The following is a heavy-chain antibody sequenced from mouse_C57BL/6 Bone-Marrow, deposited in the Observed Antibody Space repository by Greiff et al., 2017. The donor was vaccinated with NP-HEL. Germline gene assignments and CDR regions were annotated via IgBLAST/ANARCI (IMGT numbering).Heavy chain of an antibody. CDR3: ASPSIPDAMDY. J-gene: IGHJ4*01. CDR1: GYTFTSYW. V-gene: IGHV1-69*01. Sequence: VQLQQPGAELVMPGASVKLSCKASGYTFTSYWMHWVKQRPGQGLEWIGEIDPSDSYTNYNQKFKGKSTLTVDKSSSTAYMQLSSLTSEDSAVYYCASPSIPDAMDYWGQGTSVTVSS. D-gene: IGHD2-3*01. CDR2: IDPSDSYT.